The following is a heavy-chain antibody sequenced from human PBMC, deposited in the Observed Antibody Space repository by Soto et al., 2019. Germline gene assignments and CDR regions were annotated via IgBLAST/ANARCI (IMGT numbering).Heavy chain of an antibody. CDR3: ARVMGYCSSTSCYAGWFDP. CDR1: GGSISSYY. V-gene: IGHV4-59*01. J-gene: IGHJ5*02. CDR2: IYYSGST. Sequence: SETLSLTCTVSGGSISSYYLSWIRQPPGKGLEWIGYIYYSGSTNYNPSLKSRVTISVDTSKNQFSLKLSSVTAADTAVYYCARVMGYCSSTSCYAGWFDPWGQGTLVTVSS. D-gene: IGHD2-2*01.